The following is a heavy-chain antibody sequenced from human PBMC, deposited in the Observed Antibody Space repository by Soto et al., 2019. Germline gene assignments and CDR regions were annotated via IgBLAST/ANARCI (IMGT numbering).Heavy chain of an antibody. J-gene: IGHJ4*02. CDR1: GGTFGSYA. D-gene: IGHD2-2*01. Sequence: QVQLVQSGAEVKKPGSSVKVSCKASGGTFGSYAFSWVRQAPGQGLEWMGGIIPVSGAAHYAQKFQGRVTITADESTSTAYMELSILSSQDTAVYYWATALGCRSTSCTLDYWGQGTRVIVSS. CDR2: IIPVSGAA. V-gene: IGHV1-69*01. CDR3: ATALGCRSTSCTLDY.